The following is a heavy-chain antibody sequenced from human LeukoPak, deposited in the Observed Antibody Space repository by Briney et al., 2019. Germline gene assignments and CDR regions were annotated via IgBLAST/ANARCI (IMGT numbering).Heavy chain of an antibody. CDR1: GFTFSSYA. V-gene: IGHV3-23*01. CDR3: AKEKDIVVVVAATFDY. CDR2: ISGSGGST. Sequence: GGSLRLSCAASGFTFSSYAMSWVRQAPGKGLEWVSAISGSGGSTYYADSVKGRLTISRDNSKNTLYLQMNSLRAEDTAVYYCAKEKDIVVVVAATFDYWGQGTLVTVSS. D-gene: IGHD2-15*01. J-gene: IGHJ4*02.